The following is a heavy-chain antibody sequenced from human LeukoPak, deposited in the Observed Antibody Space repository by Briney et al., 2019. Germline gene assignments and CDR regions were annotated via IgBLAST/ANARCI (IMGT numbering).Heavy chain of an antibody. Sequence: GGSLRLSCAASGFTFSSYAMSWVRQAPGKGLEWVSAISGSGGSTYYADSVKGRFTISGDNSKNTLYLQMNSLRAEDTAVYYCAKGIFGVVITLDYWGQGTLVTVSS. V-gene: IGHV3-23*01. D-gene: IGHD3-3*01. CDR1: GFTFSSYA. J-gene: IGHJ4*02. CDR3: AKGIFGVVITLDY. CDR2: ISGSGGST.